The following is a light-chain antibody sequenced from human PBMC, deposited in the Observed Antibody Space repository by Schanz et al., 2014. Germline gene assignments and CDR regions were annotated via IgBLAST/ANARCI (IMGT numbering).Light chain of an antibody. CDR1: SSNIGAGYD. CDR3: GSYTTSINYV. CDR2: GNS. J-gene: IGLJ1*01. Sequence: QSVLTQPPSVSGAPGQRVSISCAGSSSNIGAGYDVHWFQQHPGTAPKLLIYGNSDRPSGVPDRFSGSKSGTSASLVITGLQAEDEADYYCGSYTTSINYVFGTGTKLTVL. V-gene: IGLV1-40*01.